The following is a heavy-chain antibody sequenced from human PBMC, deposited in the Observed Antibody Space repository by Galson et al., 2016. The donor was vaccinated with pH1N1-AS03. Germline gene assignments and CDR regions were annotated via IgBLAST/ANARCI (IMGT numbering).Heavy chain of an antibody. V-gene: IGHV1-2*04. D-gene: IGHD1-26*01. Sequence: SVKVSCKASGYIFTDFYVHWVRQAPGQGLEWMGWINPKNGVTNYAQKFQAWVTMTGDTSISTAYMELHGLKSDDTAVYYCARDSRGPCSSATCATTYYFGMDVWGQGTTVIVSS. J-gene: IGHJ6*02. CDR1: GYIFTDFY. CDR2: INPKNGVT. CDR3: ARDSRGPCSSATCATTYYFGMDV.